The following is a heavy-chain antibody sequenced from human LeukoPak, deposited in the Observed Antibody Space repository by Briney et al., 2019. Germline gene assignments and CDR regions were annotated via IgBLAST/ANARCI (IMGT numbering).Heavy chain of an antibody. CDR1: GFTFSNYW. CDR2: IKEDGSKK. J-gene: IGHJ4*02. D-gene: IGHD3-22*01. V-gene: IGHV3-7*02. Sequence: QPGGSLRLSCATSGFTFSNYWMSWVRQAPGKGLEWVANIKEDGSKKYFVDSVKGRFTFSRDNAKTSLYLQMDNLRAGDTAMYYCARLQQRDSRDYWGQGTLVTVSS. CDR3: ARLQQRDSRDY.